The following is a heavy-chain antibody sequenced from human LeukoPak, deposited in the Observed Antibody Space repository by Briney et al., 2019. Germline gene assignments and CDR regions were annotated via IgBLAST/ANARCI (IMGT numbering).Heavy chain of an antibody. CDR3: ARSRSGGNCPREMWIAFDI. V-gene: IGHV4-59*01. D-gene: IGHD2-15*01. CDR1: GGSISSYY. J-gene: IGHJ3*02. CDR2: TYYSGRT. Sequence: PSETLSLTCTVSGGSISSYYWNWIRQPPGKGLEWIGYTYYSGRTNYNPSLKSRVTISLDTSKNQFSLNLNSVTAADTAVYYCARSRSGGNCPREMWIAFDIWGRGTMVTVSS.